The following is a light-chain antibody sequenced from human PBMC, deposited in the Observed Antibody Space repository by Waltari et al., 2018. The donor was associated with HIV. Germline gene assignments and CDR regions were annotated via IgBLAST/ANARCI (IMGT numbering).Light chain of an antibody. CDR1: DSDFAVYNY. CDR3: SSYGGSDNRVV. V-gene: IGLV2-8*01. Sequence: QSALTQPPSASGSPGQSVTISCTGTDSDFAVYNYVSWYQQHPGRAPKFLIYDVNKRPSGVPDRCSGSKSGNTASLTVSGLQADDEADYYCSSYGGSDNRVVFGGGTKLTVL. J-gene: IGLJ2*01. CDR2: DVN.